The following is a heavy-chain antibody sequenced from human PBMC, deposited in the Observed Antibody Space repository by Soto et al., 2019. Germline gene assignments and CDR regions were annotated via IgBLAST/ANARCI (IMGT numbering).Heavy chain of an antibody. J-gene: IGHJ4*02. V-gene: IGHV1-69*02. Sequence: SVKVSCKAPGGTFSSYTISWVRQAPGQGLEWMGRIIPILGIANYAQKFQGRVTITADKSTSTAYMELSSLRSEDTAVYYCASPNIGSPVPYYFDYWGQGTLVTVSS. D-gene: IGHD2-15*01. CDR1: GGTFSSYT. CDR3: ASPNIGSPVPYYFDY. CDR2: IIPILGIA.